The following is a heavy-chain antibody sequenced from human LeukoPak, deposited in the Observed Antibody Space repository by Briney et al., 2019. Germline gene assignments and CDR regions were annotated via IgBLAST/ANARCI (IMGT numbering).Heavy chain of an antibody. CDR3: VRDRGYSTFDY. CDR2: MKEDGGER. Sequence: PGGSLSLSCAGSGFPFSNYWMPWVRQAPGKGLERVSNMKEDGGERNYVDSVMGRFTISRDNAKNSLDLQMNSPRVDDTAVYYCVRDRGYSTFDYWGQGTLVIVSS. J-gene: IGHJ4*02. D-gene: IGHD4-23*01. CDR1: GFPFSNYW. V-gene: IGHV3-7*01.